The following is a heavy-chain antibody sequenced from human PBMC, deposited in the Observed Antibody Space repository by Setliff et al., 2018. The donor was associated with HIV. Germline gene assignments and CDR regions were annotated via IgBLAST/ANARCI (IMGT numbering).Heavy chain of an antibody. CDR2: ISWNSGSI. CDR3: AKDYSSGWYYFDY. V-gene: IGHV3-9*01. J-gene: IGHJ4*02. D-gene: IGHD6-19*01. Sequence: LRLSCAASGFTFDDYAMHWVRQAPGKGLEWVSGISWNSGSIGYADPVKGRFTISRDNAKNSLYLQMNSLRAEDTALYYCAKDYSSGWYYFDYWGQGTLVTVSS. CDR1: GFTFDDYA.